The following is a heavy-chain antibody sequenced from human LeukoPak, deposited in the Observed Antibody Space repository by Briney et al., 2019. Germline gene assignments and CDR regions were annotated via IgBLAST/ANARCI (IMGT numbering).Heavy chain of an antibody. CDR2: INWNGGST. Sequence: GGSLRLSCAASGFTFDDSGMSWVRQVPGKGLERVAGINWNGGSTGYADSVKGRFTISRDNAKNSLYLQMNSLRADDTAFYYCARAAYSSSPDYWGQGTLVTVSS. J-gene: IGHJ4*02. D-gene: IGHD6-13*01. CDR3: ARAAYSSSPDY. V-gene: IGHV3-20*04. CDR1: GFTFDDSG.